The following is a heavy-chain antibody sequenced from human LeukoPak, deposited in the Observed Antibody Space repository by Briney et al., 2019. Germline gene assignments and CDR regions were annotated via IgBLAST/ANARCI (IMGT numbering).Heavy chain of an antibody. CDR3: AKDLDYGDYSGY. CDR2: ISWNSGSI. V-gene: IGHV3-9*01. Sequence: PGGSLRLSCAASGFTFDDYAMHWVRQAPGKGLEWVSGISWNSGSIGYADSVKGRFTISRDNAKNTLYLQMNSLRAEDTAVYYCAKDLDYGDYSGYWGQGTLVTVSS. J-gene: IGHJ4*02. CDR1: GFTFDDYA. D-gene: IGHD4-17*01.